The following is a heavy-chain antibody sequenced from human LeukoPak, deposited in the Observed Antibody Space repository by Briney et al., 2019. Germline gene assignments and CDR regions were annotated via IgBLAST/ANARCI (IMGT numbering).Heavy chain of an antibody. J-gene: IGHJ3*02. CDR3: ARTLNTIFGGAFDI. CDR2: IYPGDSEV. CDR1: GYSFSNYW. V-gene: IGHV5-51*01. D-gene: IGHD3-3*01. Sequence: GESLKISCKGSGYSFSNYWIGWVRQMPGKGLEWMGIIYPGDSEVRSSPSFQGLVTISADRSISTAYLQWSSLKASDTAMYYCARTLNTIFGGAFDIWGQGTMVTVSS.